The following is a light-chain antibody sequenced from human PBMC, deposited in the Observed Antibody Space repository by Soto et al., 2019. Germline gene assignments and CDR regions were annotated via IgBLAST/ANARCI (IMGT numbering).Light chain of an antibody. CDR2: DTS. CDR3: HQYNNWPLT. Sequence: EIVMTQSPATLAVSPWESATRFCSSSQNIRNNLAWYQQKPGQAPRLLFSDTSTRATTVPARFNGSGSGTEFSLAISNLQSEDFAVYYCHQYNNWPLTFGGGTKVDIK. CDR1: QNIRNN. J-gene: IGKJ4*01. V-gene: IGKV3-15*01.